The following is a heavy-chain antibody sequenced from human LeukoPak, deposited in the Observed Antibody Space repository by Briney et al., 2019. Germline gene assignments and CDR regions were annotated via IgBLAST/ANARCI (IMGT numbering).Heavy chain of an antibody. D-gene: IGHD2-21*02. CDR2: IYHSGST. J-gene: IGHJ4*02. V-gene: IGHV4-38-2*01. Sequence: SETLSLTCAVSGYSISSGYYWGWIRQPPGKGLEWIGSIYHSGSTYYNPSLKSRVTISVDTSKIQFSLKLSSVTAADTAVYYCARRVTFDYWGQGTLVTVSS. CDR1: GYSISSGYY. CDR3: ARRVTFDY.